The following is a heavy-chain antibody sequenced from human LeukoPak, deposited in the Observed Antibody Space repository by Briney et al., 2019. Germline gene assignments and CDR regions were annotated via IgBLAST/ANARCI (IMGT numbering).Heavy chain of an antibody. CDR3: ARDAVRGGDCDF. J-gene: IGHJ4*02. CDR1: GFTFSSYA. CDR2: ISGSGGST. Sequence: GGSLRLSCAASGFTFSSYAMSWVRQAPGKGLKWVSAISGSGGSTYYADSVKGRFTISRDNPKNTLYLQMNSLRAEDTAVYYCARDAVRGGDCDFWGQGTLVAVSS. V-gene: IGHV3-23*01. D-gene: IGHD2-21*02.